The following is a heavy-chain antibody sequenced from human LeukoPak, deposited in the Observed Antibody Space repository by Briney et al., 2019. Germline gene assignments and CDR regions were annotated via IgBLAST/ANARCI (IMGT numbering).Heavy chain of an antibody. CDR3: ARARVSDY. Sequence: SETLSLTCAVYGGSFSGYYWSWIRQPPGKGLEWIGEINHSGSTNYNPSLKSRVTISVDTSKDQFSLKLSSVTAADTAVYYCARARVSDYWGQGTLVTVSS. CDR1: GGSFSGYY. CDR2: INHSGST. J-gene: IGHJ4*02. V-gene: IGHV4-34*01.